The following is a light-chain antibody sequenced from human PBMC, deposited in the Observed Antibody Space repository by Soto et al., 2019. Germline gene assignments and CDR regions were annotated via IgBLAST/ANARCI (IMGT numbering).Light chain of an antibody. V-gene: IGLV4-60*03. Sequence: QAVVTQSSSASASLGSSVKVTCTLSSGHSTYIIAWHQQQPGKAPRYLMKLEGSGTYNKGSGVPDRFSGSSSGADRYLTISNLPSEDEADYYCETWDSNSRVFGGGTKLTVL. CDR2: LEGSGTY. J-gene: IGLJ2*01. CDR1: SGHSTYI. CDR3: ETWDSNSRV.